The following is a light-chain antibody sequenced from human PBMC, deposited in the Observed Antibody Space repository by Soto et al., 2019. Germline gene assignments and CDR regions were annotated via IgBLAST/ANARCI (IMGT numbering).Light chain of an antibody. J-gene: IGKJ5*01. CDR1: QSINNF. Sequence: DIQLTQSPSTLPASVGDTVSMTCRANQSINNFLAWVQQKPGNAPKVLINKASRLESGVPSRFSGSGSGTDCTLTISSLQPDDFATYYCQHYHTYMISFGQGTRLEIK. CDR3: QHYHTYMIS. V-gene: IGKV1-5*03. CDR2: KAS.